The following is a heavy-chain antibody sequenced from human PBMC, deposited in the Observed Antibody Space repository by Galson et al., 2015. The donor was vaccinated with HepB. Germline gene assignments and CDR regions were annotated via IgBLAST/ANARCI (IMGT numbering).Heavy chain of an antibody. V-gene: IGHV1-18*04. Sequence: SVKVSCKASGYTFTSYGISWVRQAPGQGLEWMGWISAYNGNTNYAQKLQGRVTMTTDTSTSTAYMELRSLRSDDTAVYYCARDHHYYDILTGQKRNGRGPYYYYGMDVWGQGTTVTVSS. J-gene: IGHJ6*02. CDR2: ISAYNGNT. CDR3: ARDHHYYDILTGQKRNGRGPYYYYGMDV. CDR1: GYTFTSYG. D-gene: IGHD3-9*01.